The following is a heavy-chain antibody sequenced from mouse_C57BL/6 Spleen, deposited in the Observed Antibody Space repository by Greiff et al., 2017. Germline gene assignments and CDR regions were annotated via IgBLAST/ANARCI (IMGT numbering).Heavy chain of an antibody. Sequence: VQLQQPGAELVRPGSSVKLSCKASGYTFTSYWMHWVKQRPIQGLEWIGNIDPSDSETHYNQKFKDKATLTVDKSSSTAYMQLSSLTSEDSAVYYCARDSSGYEAYWGKGTLVTVSA. J-gene: IGHJ3*01. D-gene: IGHD3-2*02. CDR2: IDPSDSET. CDR3: ARDSSGYEAY. CDR1: GYTFTSYW. V-gene: IGHV1-52*01.